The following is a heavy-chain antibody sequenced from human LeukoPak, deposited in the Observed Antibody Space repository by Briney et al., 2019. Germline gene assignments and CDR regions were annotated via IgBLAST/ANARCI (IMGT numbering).Heavy chain of an antibody. CDR2: IYHSGST. CDR3: ARSTGHHYYYYMDV. J-gene: IGHJ6*03. Sequence: SETLSLTCAVSGYSISSGYYWGWIRQPPGKGLEWIGSIYHSGSTYYNPSPKSRVTISVDTSKNQFSLKLTSVTAADTSLYYCARSTGHHYYYYMDVWGKGTTVTVSS. CDR1: GYSISSGYY. D-gene: IGHD3-9*01. V-gene: IGHV4-38-2*01.